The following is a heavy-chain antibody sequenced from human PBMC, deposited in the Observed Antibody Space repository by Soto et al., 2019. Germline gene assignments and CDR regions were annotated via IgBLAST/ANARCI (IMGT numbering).Heavy chain of an antibody. CDR2: ISSSGSTI. D-gene: IGHD3-22*01. CDR3: ARDSPPKYYYDSSGPNWFDP. J-gene: IGHJ5*02. V-gene: IGHV3-11*01. Sequence: PGGSLRLSCAASGFTFSDYYMSWIRQAPGKGLEWVSYISSSGSTIYYADSVKGRFTISRDNAKNSLYLQMNSLRAEDTAVYYCARDSPPKYYYDSSGPNWFDPWGQGTLVTVSS. CDR1: GFTFSDYY.